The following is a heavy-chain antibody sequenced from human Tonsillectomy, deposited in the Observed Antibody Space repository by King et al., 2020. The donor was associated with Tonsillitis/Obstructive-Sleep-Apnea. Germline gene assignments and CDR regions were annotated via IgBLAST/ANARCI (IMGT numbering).Heavy chain of an antibody. J-gene: IGHJ4*02. CDR1: GFTFSSYS. CDR2: ISSSSSTI. CDR3: ARDQPLYIWGIYGLFDY. Sequence: VQLVESGGGLVQPGGSLRLSCAASGFTFSSYSMNWVRQAPGKGLEWVSYISSSSSTIYYADSVKGRFTISRDNAKNSLYLQMNSLRDEDTAVYYCARDQPLYIWGIYGLFDYWGQGTLVTVPS. V-gene: IGHV3-48*02. D-gene: IGHD3-16*01.